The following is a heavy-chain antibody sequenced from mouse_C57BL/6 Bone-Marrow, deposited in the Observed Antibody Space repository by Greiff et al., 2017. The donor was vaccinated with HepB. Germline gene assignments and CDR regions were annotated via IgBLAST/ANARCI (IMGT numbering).Heavy chain of an antibody. J-gene: IGHJ2*01. D-gene: IGHD2-2*01. Sequence: LLESWGGLVKPGGSLKLSCAASGFTFSDYGMHWVRQAPEKGLEWVAYISSGSSTIYYADTVKGRFTISRDNAKNTLFLQMTSLRSEDTAMYYCPTFTWVTPYYFDYWGQGPTLTVP. CDR2: ISSGSSTI. CDR3: PTFTWVTPYYFDY. CDR1: GFTFSDYG. V-gene: IGHV5-17*01.